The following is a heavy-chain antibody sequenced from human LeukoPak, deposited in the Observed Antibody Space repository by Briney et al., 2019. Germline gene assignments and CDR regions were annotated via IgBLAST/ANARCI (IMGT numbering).Heavy chain of an antibody. CDR3: ATTRLPTSGTNSGYSYGYYEDAYWYFDL. V-gene: IGHV1-69*13. Sequence: ASVKVSCKASGGTFSSYAISWVRQAPGQGLEWMGGIIPIFGTANYAQKFQGRVTITADESTSTAYMELSSLKSEDTPVYYCATTRLPTSGTNSGYSYGYYEDAYWYFDLWGRGTLVTVSS. J-gene: IGHJ2*01. CDR1: GGTFSSYA. CDR2: IIPIFGTA. D-gene: IGHD5-18*01.